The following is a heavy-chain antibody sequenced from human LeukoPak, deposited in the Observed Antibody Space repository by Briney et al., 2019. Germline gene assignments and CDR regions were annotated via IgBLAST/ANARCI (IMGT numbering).Heavy chain of an antibody. J-gene: IGHJ6*02. Sequence: GGSLRLSCAASGFTFNSYGMHWVRQAPGKGLEWVAVISYDGSNKYYADSVKGRFTISRDNSKNTLYLQMNSLRAEDTAVYYCARPIVVTVYGMDVWGQGTTVTVSS. V-gene: IGHV3-30*03. D-gene: IGHD5-12*01. CDR1: GFTFNSYG. CDR2: ISYDGSNK. CDR3: ARPIVVTVYGMDV.